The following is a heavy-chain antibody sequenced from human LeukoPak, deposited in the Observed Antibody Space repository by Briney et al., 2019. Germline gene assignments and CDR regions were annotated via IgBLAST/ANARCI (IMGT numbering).Heavy chain of an antibody. CDR3: ARWGHSDYSSFPTKFDY. Sequence: PGGSLRLPCAASGVTFSSFQMTWVRQAPGKGLEWGAYIGGADSQIFYADSVKGRFTISRDNAKNSLYLQMSSLRAEDTAIYYCARWGHSDYSSFPTKFDYWGQGTLVSVSS. D-gene: IGHD4-11*01. CDR2: IGGADSQI. J-gene: IGHJ4*02. V-gene: IGHV3-48*03. CDR1: GVTFSSFQ.